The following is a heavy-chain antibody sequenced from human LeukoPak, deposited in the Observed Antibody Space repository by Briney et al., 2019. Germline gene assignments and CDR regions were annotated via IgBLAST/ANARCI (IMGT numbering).Heavy chain of an antibody. V-gene: IGHV3-23*01. D-gene: IGHD2-2*01. CDR3: AKGPSYQLLHELLYYFDY. J-gene: IGHJ4*02. Sequence: QPGGSLRLSCAASGFTFSSYAMSWVRQAPGKGLEWVSAISGSGGSTYYADSVKGRFTISRDNSKNTLYLQMNSLRAEDTAVYYCAKGPSYQLLHELLYYFDYWGQGTLVTVSS. CDR1: GFTFSSYA. CDR2: ISGSGGST.